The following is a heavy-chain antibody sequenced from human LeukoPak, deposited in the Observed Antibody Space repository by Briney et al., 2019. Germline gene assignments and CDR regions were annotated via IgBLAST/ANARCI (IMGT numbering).Heavy chain of an antibody. V-gene: IGHV3-30*02. CDR2: IRYDGSNK. Sequence: GGSLRLSCAASGFTFSSYGMHWVRQAPGKGLEWVAFIRYDGSNKYYADSVKGRFTISRDNFKNTLYLQMNSLRAEDTAVYYCAKDSSSSVHFIDYWGQGTLVTVSS. CDR1: GFTFSSYG. CDR3: AKDSSSSVHFIDY. J-gene: IGHJ4*02. D-gene: IGHD6-6*01.